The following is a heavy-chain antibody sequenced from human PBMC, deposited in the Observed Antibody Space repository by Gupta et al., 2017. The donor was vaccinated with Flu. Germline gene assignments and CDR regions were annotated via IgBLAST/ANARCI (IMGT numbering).Heavy chain of an antibody. V-gene: IGHV4-39*01. Sequence: QLQLQESGPGLVKPSETLSLTCNVPGGSISSDDYYWGWIRQPPGKGLEWIGMMFYSGNTYSNPSLTSRVTISVDTSKNQFSLRLRSVTAADTADYYCARHRDSGYYYYGVDVWGQGTTVTVSS. D-gene: IGHD6-25*01. CDR2: MFYSGNT. J-gene: IGHJ6*02. CDR3: ARHRDSGYYYYGVDV. CDR1: GGSISSDDYY.